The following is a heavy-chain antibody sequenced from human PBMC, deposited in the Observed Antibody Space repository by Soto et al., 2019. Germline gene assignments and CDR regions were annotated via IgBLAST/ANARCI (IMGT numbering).Heavy chain of an antibody. CDR1: GFTFDDYA. CDR2: ISWNSGSI. J-gene: IGHJ4*02. Sequence: GGSLRLSCAASGFTFDDYAMHWVRQAPGKGLEWVSGISWNSGSIGYADSVKGRFTISRDNAKNSLYLQMNSLRAEDTALYYCAKDVGITIFGVGQFDYWGQGTLVTVSS. V-gene: IGHV3-9*01. CDR3: AKDVGITIFGVGQFDY. D-gene: IGHD3-3*01.